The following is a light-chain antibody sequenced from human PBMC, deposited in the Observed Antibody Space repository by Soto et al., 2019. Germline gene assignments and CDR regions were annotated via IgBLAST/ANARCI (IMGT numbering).Light chain of an antibody. J-gene: IGKJ1*01. V-gene: IGKV1-39*01. Sequence: DIQMTRSPSSLSASVGDRVTITCRASQSISSYLNWYQQKPGKAPKLLIYAASSLQSGVSSRFSGSGSGTDFTLTISSLQPEDFASYYCQQSYSTPPWTFGQGTKVEIK. CDR2: AAS. CDR1: QSISSY. CDR3: QQSYSTPPWT.